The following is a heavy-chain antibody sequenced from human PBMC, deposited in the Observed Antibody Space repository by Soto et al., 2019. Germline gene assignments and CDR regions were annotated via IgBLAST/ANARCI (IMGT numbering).Heavy chain of an antibody. J-gene: IGHJ5*02. CDR1: GFTFSSYA. V-gene: IGHV3-30-3*01. D-gene: IGHD4-17*01. Sequence: SLRLSCAASGFTFSSYAMHWVRQAPGKGLEWVAVISYDGSNKYYADSVKGRFTISRDNSKNTLYLQMNSLRAEDTAVYYCARSPGPRDDYGDLYWFDPWGQGTLVTVSS. CDR3: ARSPGPRDDYGDLYWFDP. CDR2: ISYDGSNK.